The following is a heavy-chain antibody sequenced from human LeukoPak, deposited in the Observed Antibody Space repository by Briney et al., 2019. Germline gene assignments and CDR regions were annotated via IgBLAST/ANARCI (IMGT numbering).Heavy chain of an antibody. CDR3: ARIGTTTRGPAGLDV. Sequence: LSLTCAVSGGPFSGYFWSWIRQSSGKGLEWVSYIASGGGANRFYSESVKGRFTISRDNAKNSLYLHMNSLRAEDTGVYYCARIGTTTRGPAGLDVWGQGTTVTVSS. D-gene: IGHD2/OR15-2a*01. CDR1: GGPFSGYF. V-gene: IGHV3-11*04. CDR2: IASGGGANR. J-gene: IGHJ6*02.